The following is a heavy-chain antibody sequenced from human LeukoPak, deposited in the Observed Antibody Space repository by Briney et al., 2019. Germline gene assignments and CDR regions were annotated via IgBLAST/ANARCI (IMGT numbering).Heavy chain of an antibody. CDR2: ISRSSSYI. J-gene: IGHJ4*02. CDR3: ARVWYGQADS. CDR1: GFTFSSFT. Sequence: GGSLRLSCSASGFTFSSFTMNWVRQAPGKGLECVSSISRSSSYIYYADSVKGRFTISRDDANNSLSLHMISLRAEDTAVYYCARVWYGQADSWGQGTLVTVSS. D-gene: IGHD1-14*01. V-gene: IGHV3-21*01.